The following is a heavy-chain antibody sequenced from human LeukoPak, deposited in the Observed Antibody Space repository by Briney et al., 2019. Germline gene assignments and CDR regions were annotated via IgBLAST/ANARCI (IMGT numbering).Heavy chain of an antibody. Sequence: ASVKVSCKASGYTFTGYYIHWVRQAPGQGLEWMGWIYPYSGDTNYAQNFQGRVTMTSDTSISTAYMELSSLKSDDTAVYYCARDRNSGSSLDIWGQGTMLTVSS. D-gene: IGHD6-6*01. CDR3: ARDRNSGSSLDI. CDR1: GYTFTGYY. J-gene: IGHJ3*02. V-gene: IGHV1-2*02. CDR2: IYPYSGDT.